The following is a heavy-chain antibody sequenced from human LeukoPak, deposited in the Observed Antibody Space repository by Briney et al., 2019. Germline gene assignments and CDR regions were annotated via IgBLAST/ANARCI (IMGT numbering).Heavy chain of an antibody. CDR2: ISSSSSYI. J-gene: IGHJ4*02. Sequence: PGGSLRLSCVASGFTFSSYSMNWVRQAPGKGLEWVSSISSSSSYIYYADSVKGQFTISRDNAKNSLYLQMNSLRAEDTAVYYCAKMGLKQWPYNYFDYWGQGTLVTVSS. V-gene: IGHV3-21*04. CDR3: AKMGLKQWPYNYFDY. D-gene: IGHD6-19*01. CDR1: GFTFSSYS.